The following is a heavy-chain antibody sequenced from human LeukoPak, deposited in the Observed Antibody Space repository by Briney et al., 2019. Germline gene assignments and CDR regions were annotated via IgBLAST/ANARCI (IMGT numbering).Heavy chain of an antibody. Sequence: GGSLRLSCAASGFTFSSYEMNWVRQAPGKGLEWVSYISSSGSTIYYVDSVKGRFTISRDNAKNSLYLQMNSLRAEDTAVYYCARVRLQFGNRNNPLFDPWGQGTLVTVSS. CDR1: GFTFSSYE. D-gene: IGHD5-24*01. V-gene: IGHV3-48*03. CDR2: ISSSGSTI. J-gene: IGHJ5*02. CDR3: ARVRLQFGNRNNPLFDP.